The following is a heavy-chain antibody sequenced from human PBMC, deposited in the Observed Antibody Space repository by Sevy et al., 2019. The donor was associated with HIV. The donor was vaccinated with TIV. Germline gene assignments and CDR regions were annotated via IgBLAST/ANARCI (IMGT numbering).Heavy chain of an antibody. Sequence: GGSLRLSCEASGFTFDKYWMSWVRQAPGKGLEWIGNIKHDGSEHFYVDSVKGRFTISRDNAKKSLSLQMGNLKAEDTAVYYCARGDYFDRTGLFTDAFEVWGRGTMVTVSS. V-gene: IGHV3-7*04. J-gene: IGHJ3*01. CDR2: IKHDGSEH. CDR3: ARGDYFDRTGLFTDAFEV. D-gene: IGHD3-22*01. CDR1: GFTFDKYW.